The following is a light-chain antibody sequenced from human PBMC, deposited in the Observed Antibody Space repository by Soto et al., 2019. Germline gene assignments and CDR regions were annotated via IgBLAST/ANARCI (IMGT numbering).Light chain of an antibody. CDR3: QSYDISLSGVV. V-gene: IGLV1-40*01. CDR1: SSNIGAGYD. J-gene: IGLJ2*01. Sequence: QSALTQPPSVSGAPGQRVTISCTGSSSNIGAGYDVHWYQQHPGTAPKLLIYGNSNRPSGVPDRFSGSKSGTSASLAITGLQAEDEADYYCQSYDISLSGVVFGGGTKLTVL. CDR2: GNS.